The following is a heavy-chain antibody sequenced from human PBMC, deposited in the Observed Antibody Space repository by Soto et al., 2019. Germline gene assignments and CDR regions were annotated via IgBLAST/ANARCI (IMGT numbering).Heavy chain of an antibody. V-gene: IGHV3-33*01. D-gene: IGHD3-10*01. CDR3: ATALGRRFGEVTPAN. J-gene: IGHJ4*02. CDR1: GFTFSSYG. CDR2: IWYDGSNK. Sequence: GGSLRLSCAASGFTFSSYGMHWVRQAPGKGLEWVAVIWYDGSNKYYADSVKGRFTISRDNSKNTLYLQMNSLRAEDTAVYYCATALGRRFGEVTPANWGQGTLVTVSS.